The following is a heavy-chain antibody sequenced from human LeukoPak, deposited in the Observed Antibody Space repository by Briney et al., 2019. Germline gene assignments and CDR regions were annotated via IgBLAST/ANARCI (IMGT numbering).Heavy chain of an antibody. D-gene: IGHD3-3*01. J-gene: IGHJ6*02. CDR2: ISSSGSTI. Sequence: GGSLRLSCAASGFTFSDYYMSWIRQAPGKGLEWVSYISSSGSTIYYADSVKGRFTISRDNAKNSLYLQMNSLRAEDTAVYYCATFSFWSGLHGDGFDMDVWGQGTTVTVSS. CDR3: ATFSFWSGLHGDGFDMDV. CDR1: GFTFSDYY. V-gene: IGHV3-11*01.